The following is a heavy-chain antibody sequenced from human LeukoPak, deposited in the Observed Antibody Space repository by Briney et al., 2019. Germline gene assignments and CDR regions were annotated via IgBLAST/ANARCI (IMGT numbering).Heavy chain of an antibody. CDR2: ISGSGGST. V-gene: IGHV3-23*01. CDR1: GFTFSSYA. Sequence: GGSLRLSCAASGFTFSSYAMSWVRQAPGKGLEWVSAISGSGGSTYYADSVKGRFTISRDNANNLLYLQMNSLRAEDTAVYYCARDLFGTYDSDYWGQGILVTVFS. D-gene: IGHD5-12*01. J-gene: IGHJ4*02. CDR3: ARDLFGTYDSDY.